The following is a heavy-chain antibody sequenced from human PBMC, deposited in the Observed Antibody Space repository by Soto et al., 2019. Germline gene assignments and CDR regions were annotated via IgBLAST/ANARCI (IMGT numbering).Heavy chain of an antibody. CDR2: INSDDSK. D-gene: IGHD3-16*01. CDR3: AIDFHWGIISPTHDP. Sequence: EVQVLESGGGWVQPGGSLRLSCAASGFTFRTSAMSWVLRAPGKGVEWVSGINSDDSKHYIASVRGGFTISRDNTKNTLFLQMNSIRAEDTAIYHCAIDFHWGIISPTHDPWAQGTLVTVSS. CDR1: GFTFRTSA. J-gene: IGHJ5*02. V-gene: IGHV3-23*01.